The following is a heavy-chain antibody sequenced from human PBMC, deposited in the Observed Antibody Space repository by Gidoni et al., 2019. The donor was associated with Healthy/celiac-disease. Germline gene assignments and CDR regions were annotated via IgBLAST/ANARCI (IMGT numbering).Heavy chain of an antibody. CDR2: ISSSGSTI. Sequence: QVQLVESGGGLVKPGGSLRLSCAASGFTFSDYYMSWIRQAPGKGLEWVAYISSSGSTIYYADSVKGRFTISRDNAKNSLYLQMNSLRAEDTAVYYCASLLTMVRGVEYGMDVWGQGTTVTVSS. V-gene: IGHV3-11*01. CDR3: ASLLTMVRGVEYGMDV. J-gene: IGHJ6*02. D-gene: IGHD3-10*01. CDR1: GFTFSDYY.